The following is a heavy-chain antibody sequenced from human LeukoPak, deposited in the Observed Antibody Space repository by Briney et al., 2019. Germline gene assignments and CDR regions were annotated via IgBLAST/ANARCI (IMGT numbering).Heavy chain of an antibody. CDR3: ARDPRDYDSDPDY. CDR1: GFTFDDYA. CDR2: ISWNSGSI. D-gene: IGHD3-22*01. V-gene: IGHV3-9*01. Sequence: GGSLRLSCAASGFTFDDYAMHWVRQAPGKGLEWVSGISWNSGSIGYADSVKGRFTISRDNAKNSLYLQMNSLRAEDTAVYYCARDPRDYDSDPDYWGQGTLVTVSS. J-gene: IGHJ4*02.